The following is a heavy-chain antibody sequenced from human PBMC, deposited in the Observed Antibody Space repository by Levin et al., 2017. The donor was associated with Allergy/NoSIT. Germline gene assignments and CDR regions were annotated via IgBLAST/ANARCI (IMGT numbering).Heavy chain of an antibody. CDR3: AKAGSSWYIEIDH. CDR2: ISSGGGNT. Sequence: ETLSLTCAASGFTFSTYAMSWVRQAPGKGLEWVSVISSGGGNTHYAESVKGRFTISRDNSKDTLYLQMNSLTAEDTAVYYCAKAGSSWYIEIDHWGQGTLVTVSS. CDR1: GFTFSTYA. V-gene: IGHV3-23*01. J-gene: IGHJ4*02. D-gene: IGHD6-13*01.